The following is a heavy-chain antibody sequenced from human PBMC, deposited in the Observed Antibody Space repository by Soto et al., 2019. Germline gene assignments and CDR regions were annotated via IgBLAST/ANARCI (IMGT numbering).Heavy chain of an antibody. CDR2: INHSGST. CDR1: GGSFSGYY. Sequence: SETLSLTCAAYGGSFSGYYWSWIRQPPGKGLEWIGEINHSGSTNYNPSLKSRVTISVDTSKNQFSLKLSSVTAADTAVYYCARGTVPAAIQIDYWGQGTLVAVSS. D-gene: IGHD2-2*02. CDR3: ARGTVPAAIQIDY. J-gene: IGHJ4*02. V-gene: IGHV4-34*01.